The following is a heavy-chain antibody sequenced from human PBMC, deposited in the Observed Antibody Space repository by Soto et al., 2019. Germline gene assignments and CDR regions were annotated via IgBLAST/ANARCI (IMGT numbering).Heavy chain of an antibody. Sequence: QVQLVQSGAEVKKPGASVKVSCKASGYTFTSYGISWVRQAPGQGLEWMGWISAYNGNTNYAQKIQGRVTMTTDKSTSTAYMEVRSLRSDDTAVYYCARDGYYDSRGYRSDFDYWGQGTLVTVSS. CDR1: GYTFTSYG. V-gene: IGHV1-18*01. CDR2: ISAYNGNT. D-gene: IGHD3-22*01. J-gene: IGHJ4*02. CDR3: ARDGYYDSRGYRSDFDY.